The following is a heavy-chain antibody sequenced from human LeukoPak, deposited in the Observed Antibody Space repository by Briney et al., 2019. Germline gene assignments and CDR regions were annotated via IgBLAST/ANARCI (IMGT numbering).Heavy chain of an antibody. CDR3: ALTARGYFDY. CDR1: GYTVTSYG. J-gene: IGHJ4*02. Sequence: ASVKVSCKASGYTVTSYGFSWVRQAPGQGLEWMGWISAYNGNTNYAQKFQGRVTMTTDTSTNTAYMELRSLRSDDTAVYYCALTARGYFDYWGQGTLVTISS. D-gene: IGHD1-20*01. V-gene: IGHV1-18*01. CDR2: ISAYNGNT.